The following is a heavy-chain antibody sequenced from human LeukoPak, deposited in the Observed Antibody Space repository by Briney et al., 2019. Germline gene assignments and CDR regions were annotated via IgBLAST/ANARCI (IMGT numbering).Heavy chain of an antibody. CDR2: IRYDGGSR. CDR1: GFSFTSYV. V-gene: IGHV3-30*02. Sequence: PGGSLRLSCAASGFSFTSYVMHWVRQAPGKGLEWVAFIRYDGGSRYYADSVKGRFTISRDNSKNTLYLQTNTVRAEDTAVYYCAKNGQGGNYYFEYWGQGTLVTVSS. CDR3: AKNGQGGNYYFEY. D-gene: IGHD4-23*01. J-gene: IGHJ4*02.